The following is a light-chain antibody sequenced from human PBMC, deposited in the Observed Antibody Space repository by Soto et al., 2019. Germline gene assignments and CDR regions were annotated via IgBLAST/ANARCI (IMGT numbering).Light chain of an antibody. CDR1: QSVSSSY. J-gene: IGKJ4*01. Sequence: EIVLTQSPGTLSLSPGERATLSCRASQSVSSSYLAWYQQKPGQAPRLLIYGASSRATGIPDRFSGSGSGTDFTLPISRLEPEDFALYYCQQYGSSPPFTFVGGTKVEIK. V-gene: IGKV3-20*01. CDR3: QQYGSSPPFT. CDR2: GAS.